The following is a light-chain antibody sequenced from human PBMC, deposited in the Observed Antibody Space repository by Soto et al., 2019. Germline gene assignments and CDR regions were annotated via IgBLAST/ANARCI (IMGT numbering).Light chain of an antibody. Sequence: QTVVTQEPSLTVSPGGTVTLTCASSTGTVTSGHYPNWLQQKPGQAPRALIYSTDTRHSWTPARFSGSLLGGKAALTLSGVQPEDEADYYCLLYDGGAVVFGGGTKLTVI. CDR2: STD. CDR3: LLYDGGAVV. CDR1: TGTVTSGHY. J-gene: IGLJ2*01. V-gene: IGLV7-43*01.